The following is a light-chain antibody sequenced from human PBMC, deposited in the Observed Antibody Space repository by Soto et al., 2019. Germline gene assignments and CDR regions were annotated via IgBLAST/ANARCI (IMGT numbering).Light chain of an antibody. CDR2: WAS. V-gene: IGKV4-1*01. J-gene: IGKJ1*01. Sequence: DIVMTQSPDSLAVSLGERATINCKSSQSVLYSSNDKNYLAWYQQKPGQPPKLLIYWASTRASGVPDRFSGGWSETDFTLTISSLQAEDVAVYYCQQYYSTPRTFGQGTKVEIK. CDR3: QQYYSTPRT. CDR1: QSVLYSSNDKNY.